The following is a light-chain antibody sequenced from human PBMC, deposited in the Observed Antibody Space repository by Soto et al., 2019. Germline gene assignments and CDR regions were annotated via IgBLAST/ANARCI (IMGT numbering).Light chain of an antibody. CDR1: ISDVGGYNY. Sequence: QSVLTQPSSLSGSPGQSITISCTGTISDVGGYNYVSWYQQHPGKAPKLMIYEVSNRPSGVSNRFSGSKSGNTASLTISGLQAEDEADYYCSSYTSSRTFYVFGTGTRSPS. CDR2: EVS. CDR3: SSYTSSRTFYV. J-gene: IGLJ1*01. V-gene: IGLV2-14*01.